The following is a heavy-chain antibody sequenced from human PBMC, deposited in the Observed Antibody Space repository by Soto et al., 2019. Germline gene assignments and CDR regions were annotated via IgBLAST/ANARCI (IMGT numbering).Heavy chain of an antibody. CDR3: ARRYAHCFDY. Sequence: PSQTLSLTCTVSGGSISSNGHYWTWIRQHPGKGLEWIAYIYYTGNTYYNPSLKSRLSISVDTSKNQFSLELRSVTAADTAVYYCARRYAHCFDYWGQGTLVTVSS. CDR2: IYYTGNT. J-gene: IGHJ4*02. D-gene: IGHD2-2*01. CDR1: GGSISSNGHY. V-gene: IGHV4-31*03.